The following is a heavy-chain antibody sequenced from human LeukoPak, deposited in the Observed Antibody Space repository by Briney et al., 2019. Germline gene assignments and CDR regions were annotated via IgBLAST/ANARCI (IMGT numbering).Heavy chain of an antibody. Sequence: PSETLSLTCAVYGGSFSGYYWSWIRQPPGKGLEWIGEINHSGSTNYNPSLKSRVTISVDASKNQFSLKLNSVTAADTAVYYCARHWATVVTGYFDYWGQGILVTVSS. CDR2: INHSGST. CDR1: GGSFSGYY. D-gene: IGHD4-23*01. CDR3: ARHWATVVTGYFDY. J-gene: IGHJ4*02. V-gene: IGHV4-34*01.